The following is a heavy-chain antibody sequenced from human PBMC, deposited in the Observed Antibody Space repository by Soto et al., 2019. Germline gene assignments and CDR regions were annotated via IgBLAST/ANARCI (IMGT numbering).Heavy chain of an antibody. D-gene: IGHD3-16*01. Sequence: SETLSLTCAVSGGSISSGNSYAWSWIRQPPGKGLEWIGSISHTGRTSYNPSLKGRVTMSVDKSKNQFSLKLSSVTAADMAVYYCARAVAPYLGTWFDPWGQGSLVTVSS. V-gene: IGHV4-30-2*01. J-gene: IGHJ5*02. CDR2: ISHTGRT. CDR3: ARAVAPYLGTWFDP. CDR1: GGSISSGNSYA.